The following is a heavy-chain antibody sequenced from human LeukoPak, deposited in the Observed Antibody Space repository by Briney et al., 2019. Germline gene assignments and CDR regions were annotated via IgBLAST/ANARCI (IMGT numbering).Heavy chain of an antibody. CDR3: ARESCSSGSGSLGY. V-gene: IGHV4-59*01. Sequence: PSETLSLTCTVSGGSISSYYWSWIRQPPGKGLEWIGYISYSGSTNYNPSLKSRVTISVDTSKNQFSLKLSSVTAADTAVYYCARESCSSGSGSLGYWGQGTLVTVSS. J-gene: IGHJ4*02. CDR2: ISYSGST. D-gene: IGHD2-15*01. CDR1: GGSISSYY.